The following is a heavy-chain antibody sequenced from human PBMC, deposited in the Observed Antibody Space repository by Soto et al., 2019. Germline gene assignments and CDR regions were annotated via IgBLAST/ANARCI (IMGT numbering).Heavy chain of an antibody. D-gene: IGHD4-17*01. V-gene: IGHV4-39*01. CDR3: ARRGGGEYLFDS. CDR1: GDSISTSNYY. Sequence: QLLLQESGPGLVKPSETRSLTCTASGDSISTSNYYWGWTRQPPGEGLEWIGHIFYSGGTYYNPSRKRRVTISVDTSKIRFSQKLNSTTAAGTAVYFCARRGGGEYLFDSWGQGMLITISS. CDR2: IFYSGGT. J-gene: IGHJ5*01.